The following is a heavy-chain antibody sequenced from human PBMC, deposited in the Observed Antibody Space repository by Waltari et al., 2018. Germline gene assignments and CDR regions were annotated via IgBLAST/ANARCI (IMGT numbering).Heavy chain of an antibody. D-gene: IGHD6-19*01. J-gene: IGHJ4*02. CDR3: ATKRESSASGFDY. CDR1: GGSISSSSYY. V-gene: IGHV4-39*01. Sequence: QLQLQESGPGLVKPSETLSFTCTVSGGSISSSSYYWGWIRQPPGKGLEWVGSIHYSGSNYYNQSLKSRVTVSVDTSKNQCSLKLSSVTAADTAVYYCATKRESSASGFDYWGQGTLVTVSS. CDR2: IHYSGSN.